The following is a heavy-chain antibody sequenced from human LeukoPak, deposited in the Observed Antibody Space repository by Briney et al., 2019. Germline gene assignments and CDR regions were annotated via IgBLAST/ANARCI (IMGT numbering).Heavy chain of an antibody. CDR3: ARSLLLVGATGKDYYYYYMDV. CDR2: IYTSGST. V-gene: IGHV4-61*02. J-gene: IGHJ6*03. D-gene: IGHD1-26*01. CDR1: GGSISSGSYY. Sequence: SQTLSLTCTVSGGSISSGSYYWSWIRQPAGKGLEWIGRIYTSGSTNYNPSLKSRVTISVDTSKNQFSLKLSSVTAADTAVYYCARSLLLVGATGKDYYYYYMDVWGKGPRSPSP.